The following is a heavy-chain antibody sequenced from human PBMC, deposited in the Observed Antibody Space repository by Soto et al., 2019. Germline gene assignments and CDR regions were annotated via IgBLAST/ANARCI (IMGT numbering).Heavy chain of an antibody. CDR3: ARDDWDAVYYYGMDV. V-gene: IGHV1-69*13. J-gene: IGHJ6*02. D-gene: IGHD2-21*01. Sequence: SVKVSCKASGGTFSSYAISWVRQAPGQGLEWMGGIIPIFGTANYAQKFQGRVTITADESTSTAYMELSSLRSEDTAVYYCARDDWDAVYYYGMDVWGQGTTVTVSS. CDR1: GGTFSSYA. CDR2: IIPIFGTA.